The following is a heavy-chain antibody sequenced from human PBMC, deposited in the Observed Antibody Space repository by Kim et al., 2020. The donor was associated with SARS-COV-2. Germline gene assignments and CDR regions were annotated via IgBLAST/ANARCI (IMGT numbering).Heavy chain of an antibody. V-gene: IGHV3-11*03. CDR3: ASLRAPNSPTYYYGSGSPEIYFDY. CDR2: ISSSSSYT. CDR1: GFTFSDYY. D-gene: IGHD3-10*01. J-gene: IGHJ4*02. Sequence: GGSLRLSCAASGFTFSDYYMSWIRQAPGKGLEWVSYISSSSSYTNYADSVKGRFTISRDNAKNSLYLQMNSLRAEDTAVYYCASLRAPNSPTYYYGSGSPEIYFDYGGQGTLVTVSS.